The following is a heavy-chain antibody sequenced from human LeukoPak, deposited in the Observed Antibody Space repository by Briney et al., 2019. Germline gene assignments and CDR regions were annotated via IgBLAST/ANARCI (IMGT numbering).Heavy chain of an antibody. CDR1: GFTVSGTY. J-gene: IGHJ4*02. Sequence: GSLRLSCAASGFTVSGTYMSWVRQAPGKGLEWVSIIYTGDSTYYADSVKGRFTISRDNSKNTLYLQMNSLRPRDAAVYYCAKRGPVVYDLWGQGTLVTVSS. CDR2: IYTGDST. CDR3: AKRGPVVYDL. V-gene: IGHV3-66*02.